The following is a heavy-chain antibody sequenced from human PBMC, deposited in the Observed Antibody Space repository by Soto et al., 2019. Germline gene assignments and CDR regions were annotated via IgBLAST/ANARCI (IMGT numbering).Heavy chain of an antibody. J-gene: IGHJ4*02. CDR3: ARARRWVLTGYWEFDY. CDR2: INPYNGRT. Sequence: QVQLVQSGAEVKKPGASVEVSCKASGYTFSSYGINWVRQAPGQGLEWMGWINPYNGRTNHAQEFQDRVTMTTDTSTTTAYMELRGLRSDDTAVYYCARARRWVLTGYWEFDYWGQGTLVTVSS. CDR1: GYTFSSYG. D-gene: IGHD3-9*01. V-gene: IGHV1-18*04.